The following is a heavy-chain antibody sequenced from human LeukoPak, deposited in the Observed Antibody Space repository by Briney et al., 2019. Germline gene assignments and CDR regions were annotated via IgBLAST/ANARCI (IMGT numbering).Heavy chain of an antibody. D-gene: IGHD2-2*01. Sequence: GGSLGLSCAAFGFTVSSNYMSWVRQAPGKGLEWVSVIYSGGSTYYADSVKGRFTISRDNSKNTLYLQMNSLRAEDTVVYYRARERGYCSSTSCNFFDYWGQGTLVTVSS. CDR1: GFTVSSNY. CDR2: IYSGGST. CDR3: ARERGYCSSTSCNFFDY. J-gene: IGHJ4*02. V-gene: IGHV3-53*01.